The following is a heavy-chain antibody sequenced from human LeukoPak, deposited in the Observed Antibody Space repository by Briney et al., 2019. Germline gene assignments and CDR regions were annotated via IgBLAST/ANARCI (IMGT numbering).Heavy chain of an antibody. CDR1: GFTFSSYS. CDR2: ISSSSSYI. V-gene: IGHV3-21*01. Sequence: GGSLRLSCAASGFTFSSYSMNWVRQAPGKGLEWVSSISSSSSYIYYADSVKGRFTISRDNAKNSLYLQMNSLRAEDTAVYYRARGRVQLWSKPFDYWGQGTLVTVSS. D-gene: IGHD5-18*01. J-gene: IGHJ4*02. CDR3: ARGRVQLWSKPFDY.